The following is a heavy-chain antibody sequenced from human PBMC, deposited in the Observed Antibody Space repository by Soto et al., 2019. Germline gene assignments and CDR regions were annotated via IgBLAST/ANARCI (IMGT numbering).Heavy chain of an antibody. CDR1: DGSVTGYC. Sequence: QVQLQESGPGLVKPSETLPLTCSVSDGSVTGYCWSWIRQPPGKGLEWIGCIDYNGRAHYNPSLTSRVTMSLDTSNNHCSLKLSSVTTTDTAVYYCASGPDHSKVGYWGQGTLVTVSS. V-gene: IGHV4-59*02. CDR2: IDYNGRA. J-gene: IGHJ4*02. CDR3: ASGPDHSKVGY. D-gene: IGHD4-4*01.